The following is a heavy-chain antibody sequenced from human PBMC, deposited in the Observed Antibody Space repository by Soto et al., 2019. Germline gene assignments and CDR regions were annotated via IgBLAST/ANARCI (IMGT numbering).Heavy chain of an antibody. Sequence: ASVKVSCKASGDTFTTYDINWVRQATGHGLEWMGWINPNSGNIGYAQRFQGRVTMTRDTAIRTAYMEVSSLRSDDTAVYYCARGRASGSYYLLDYWGQGTLVTV. CDR3: ARGRASGSYYLLDY. D-gene: IGHD3-10*01. J-gene: IGHJ4*02. CDR2: INPNSGNI. CDR1: GDTFTTYD. V-gene: IGHV1-8*01.